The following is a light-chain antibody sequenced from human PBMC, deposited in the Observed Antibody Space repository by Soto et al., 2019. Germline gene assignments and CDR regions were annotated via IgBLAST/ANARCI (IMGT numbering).Light chain of an antibody. J-gene: IGKJ3*01. CDR1: QSVSSSY. Sequence: EIVLTQSPGTLSLSPGERATLSCRASQSVSSSYLAWYQQKPGQAPRLLIYGTSSRATGIPDRFSGSGSGTDFTLTISRLESEDCAVYYCQQDGSSPLFTFGPGTKVDIK. CDR3: QQDGSSPLFT. CDR2: GTS. V-gene: IGKV3-20*01.